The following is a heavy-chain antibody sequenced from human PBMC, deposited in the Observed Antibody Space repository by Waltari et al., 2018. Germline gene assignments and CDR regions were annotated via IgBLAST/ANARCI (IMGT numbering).Heavy chain of an antibody. Sequence: QLQLQESGPGLVKPSETLSLTCTVSGGSISSSSYYWGWIRQPPGKGLEWIGSIYYSGRTYYTPSLKSRVTISVDTSKNQFSLKLSSVTAADTAVYYCARQSYSSSWPYYYYYYMDVWGKGTTVTVSS. CDR3: ARQSYSSSWPYYYYYYMDV. CDR1: GGSISSSSYY. J-gene: IGHJ6*03. CDR2: IYYSGRT. D-gene: IGHD6-13*01. V-gene: IGHV4-39*01.